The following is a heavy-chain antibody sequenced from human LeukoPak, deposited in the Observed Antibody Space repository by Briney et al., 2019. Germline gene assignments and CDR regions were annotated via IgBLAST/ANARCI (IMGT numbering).Heavy chain of an antibody. V-gene: IGHV3-30*02. CDR3: AKDPGSSWYYFDY. Sequence: GGSLRLSCAASGFRFSDYGMHWVRQSAGKGLEWVAFMQYDGIDRFYGDSVKGRFTISRDNSKNAMYLQMNSLRAEDTAVYYCAKDPGSSWYYFDYWGQGTLVTVSS. D-gene: IGHD6-13*01. CDR2: MQYDGIDR. CDR1: GFRFSDYG. J-gene: IGHJ4*02.